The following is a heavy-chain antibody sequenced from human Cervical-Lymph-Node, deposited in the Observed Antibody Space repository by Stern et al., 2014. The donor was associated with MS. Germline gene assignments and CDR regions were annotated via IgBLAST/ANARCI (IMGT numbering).Heavy chain of an antibody. CDR3: ARSPDLYDSSGYSFD. CDR1: GGTLNNYA. V-gene: IGHV1-69*04. J-gene: IGHJ4*02. Sequence: QVQLLQPGAEVKKPGSSVKVSCKASGGTLNNYAVSWVRQAPGQGLEWIGKIIPFLGIANYAHKFQGRVTLTAAATTSYMEVSSLRSDDTAVYYCARSPDLYDSSGYSFDWGQGTLVTVSS. CDR2: IIPFLGIA. D-gene: IGHD3-22*01.